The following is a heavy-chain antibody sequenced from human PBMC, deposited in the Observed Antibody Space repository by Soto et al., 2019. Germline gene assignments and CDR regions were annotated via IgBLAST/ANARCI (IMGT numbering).Heavy chain of an antibody. CDR2: IWYDGSNK. J-gene: IGHJ4*02. V-gene: IGHV3-33*01. CDR3: ARELAVSGRTGGFDY. Sequence: QVQLVESGGGVVQPGRSLRLSCAASGFTFSSYGMHWVRQAPGKGLEWVAVIWYDGSNKYYADSVKGRFTISRDNSKNTLYLQMNSLRAEDKAVYYCARELAVSGRTGGFDYWGQGTLVTVSS. D-gene: IGHD3-16*01. CDR1: GFTFSSYG.